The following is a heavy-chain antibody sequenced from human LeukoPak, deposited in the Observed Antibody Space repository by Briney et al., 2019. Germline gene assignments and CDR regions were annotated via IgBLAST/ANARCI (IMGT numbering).Heavy chain of an antibody. V-gene: IGHV3-23*01. CDR3: AKDLTAMIRYYFDY. CDR1: GITFSSYA. Sequence: GGSLRLSCAASGITFSSYAMSWVRQPPGKGLEWVSAISGSAGSAYYADSVKGRFTISRDNSKNTLYLQMNSLRAEDTAIYYCAKDLTAMIRYYFDYCGQGTLLTVSS. J-gene: IGHJ4*02. CDR2: ISGSAGSA. D-gene: IGHD2-2*01.